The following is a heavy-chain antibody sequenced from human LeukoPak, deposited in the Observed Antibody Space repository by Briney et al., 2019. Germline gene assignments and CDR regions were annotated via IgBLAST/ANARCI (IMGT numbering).Heavy chain of an antibody. Sequence: GRSLRLSCAASGFTFSSYAMSWVRQAPGKGLEWVSAISGSGGSTYYADSVKGRFTISRDNSKNTLYLQMNSLRAEDTAVYYCAKVPADPSEPLPPHSFDIWGQGTMVTVSS. V-gene: IGHV3-23*01. CDR3: AKVPADPSEPLPPHSFDI. CDR2: ISGSGGST. CDR1: GFTFSSYA. J-gene: IGHJ3*02. D-gene: IGHD2-2*01.